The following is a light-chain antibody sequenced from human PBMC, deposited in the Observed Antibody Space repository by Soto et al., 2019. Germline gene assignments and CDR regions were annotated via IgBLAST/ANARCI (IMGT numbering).Light chain of an antibody. V-gene: IGKV3-20*01. CDR3: QHYQVGQPIA. J-gene: IGKJ5*01. Sequence: IVLTQSPDTLSFSPGERATLSCRASQSVGTRLAWYQHKTGQDPSLLMSDASSRATGIPDRISGSGSDTDFTLTISRLEPEDFALYYCQHYQVGQPIAFGRGTRLEIK. CDR2: DAS. CDR1: QSVGTR.